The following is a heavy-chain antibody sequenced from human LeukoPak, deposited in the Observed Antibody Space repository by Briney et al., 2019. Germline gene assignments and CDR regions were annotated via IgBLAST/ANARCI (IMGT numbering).Heavy chain of an antibody. CDR1: GFTFSDYY. Sequence: GGSLRLSCAASGFTFSDYYMSWIRQAPGKGLEWVSYISSSGITIYYADSVKGRFTISRDNAKNSLFLQMHSLRAEDTAVYYCARAPILWWLDVWGKGTTVTISS. CDR2: ISSSGITI. CDR3: ARAPILWWLDV. V-gene: IGHV3-11*01. J-gene: IGHJ6*04. D-gene: IGHD2-21*01.